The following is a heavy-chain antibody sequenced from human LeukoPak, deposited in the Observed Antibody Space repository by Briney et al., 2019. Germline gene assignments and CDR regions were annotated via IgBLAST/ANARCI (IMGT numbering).Heavy chain of an antibody. CDR1: GFTFSGAP. V-gene: IGHV3-73*01. Sequence: GGXLRLSCAASGFTFSGAPMHWVRQASGKGLEGVGRVRSKDNNYATTYTASVKGWFTISIDHSKNTAYLQMNSLQTEDTAVYYCTRVNPSSDTYYDAFDIWGQGTMVTVSS. CDR3: TRVNPSSDTYYDAFDI. CDR2: VRSKDNNYAT. J-gene: IGHJ3*02. D-gene: IGHD1-26*01.